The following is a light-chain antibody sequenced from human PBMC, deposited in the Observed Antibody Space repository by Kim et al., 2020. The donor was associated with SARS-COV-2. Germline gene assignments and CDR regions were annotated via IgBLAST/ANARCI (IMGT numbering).Light chain of an antibody. J-gene: IGKJ1*01. Sequence: EIVMTQSPATLSVSPGDRATLSCRASQSVSSNLAWYQQMPGQAPRLLIYGASARATGIPARFSGSGSGTEYTLTISSLQSEEFAVYYCQQDNNWPPAFGQGTKVDIK. CDR1: QSVSSN. CDR3: QQDNNWPPA. CDR2: GAS. V-gene: IGKV3-15*01.